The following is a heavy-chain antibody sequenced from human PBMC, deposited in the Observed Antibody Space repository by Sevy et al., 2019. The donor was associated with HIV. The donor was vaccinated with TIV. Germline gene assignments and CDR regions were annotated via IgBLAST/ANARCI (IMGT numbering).Heavy chain of an antibody. J-gene: IGHJ4*02. CDR1: GYTFTGYY. CDR2: INPDTGGT. V-gene: IGHV1-2*02. CDR3: ARGAQLYDYVWGVDC. Sequence: ASVKVSCKASGYTFTGYYMHWVRQAPGQGLEWMGWINPDTGGTHYAQNFQGRVTMTRDTSISTAYMELSRLRSDDTAVYYCARGAQLYDYVWGVDCWGQGTLVTVSS. D-gene: IGHD3-16*01.